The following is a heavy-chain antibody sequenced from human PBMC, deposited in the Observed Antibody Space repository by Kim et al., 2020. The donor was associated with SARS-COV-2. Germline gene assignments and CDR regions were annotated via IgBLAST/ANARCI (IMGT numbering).Heavy chain of an antibody. CDR2: ISGDNGET. CDR1: GYTFTHYA. CDR3: ARGAGGYAVFILYD. D-gene: IGHD3-16*01. Sequence: ASVKVSCKTSGYTFTHYAMHWVRQAPGQRLEWMGYISGDNGETKYSQKFQGRVTITRDTSATTAYMELSSLTSEDTAVYYCARGAGGYAVFILYDWGQGT. J-gene: IGHJ1*01. V-gene: IGHV1-3*01.